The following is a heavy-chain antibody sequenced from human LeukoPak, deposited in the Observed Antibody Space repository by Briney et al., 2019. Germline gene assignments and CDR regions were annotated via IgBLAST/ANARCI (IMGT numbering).Heavy chain of an antibody. D-gene: IGHD4-23*01. CDR1: GGSASSGSYY. CDR2: IYYSGST. J-gene: IGHJ4*02. Sequence: SETLSLTCTVSGGSASSGSYYWSWIRQPPGKGLEWIGYIYYSGSTYYNPSLKSRVTISVDTSKNQFSLKLSSVTAADTAVYYCARDGDYGGPFDYWGQGTLVTVSS. V-gene: IGHV4-61*01. CDR3: ARDGDYGGPFDY.